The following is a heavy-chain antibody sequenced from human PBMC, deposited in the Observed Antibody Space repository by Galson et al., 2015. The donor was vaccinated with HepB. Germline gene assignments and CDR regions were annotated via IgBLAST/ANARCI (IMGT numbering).Heavy chain of an antibody. Sequence: SLRLSCAASGFTFSSYAMHWVRQAPGKGLEWVAVISYDGSNKYYADSVKGRFTISRDNSKNTLYLQMNSLRAEDTAVYYCARSRDQLLVVAFDIWGQGTMVTVSS. CDR3: ARSRDQLLVVAFDI. CDR1: GFTFSSYA. CDR2: ISYDGSNK. D-gene: IGHD2-2*01. V-gene: IGHV3-30-3*01. J-gene: IGHJ3*02.